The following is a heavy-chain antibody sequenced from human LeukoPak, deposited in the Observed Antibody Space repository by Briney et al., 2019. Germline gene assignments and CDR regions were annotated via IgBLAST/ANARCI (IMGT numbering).Heavy chain of an antibody. V-gene: IGHV3-33*01. CDR1: GFPFSGYG. CDR2: AYGDGSSQ. D-gene: IGHD4-11*01. Sequence: GGSLRLSCAASGFPFSGYGMHWVRQAPGKGLEWVAVAYGDGSSQYYADSVKGRFSISKDISKNTLSLQLNSLRAEDTAVYSCATGGNFYYSHWGQGTLVTVSS. CDR3: ATGGNFYYSH. J-gene: IGHJ1*01.